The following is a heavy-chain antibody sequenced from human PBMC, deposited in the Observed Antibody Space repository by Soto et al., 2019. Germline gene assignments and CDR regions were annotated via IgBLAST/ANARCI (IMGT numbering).Heavy chain of an antibody. CDR1: GYTFFNYG. V-gene: IGHV1-18*01. Sequence: ASVKVSCKASGYTFFNYGITWVRQAPGQGLEWMGWISAYNGNRNYGQKFQGRVTMTTDTSTSTAYMELKALRSDDTAVYFCARYPIAETGSLDYWGQGTRVTVSS. CDR2: ISAYNGNR. J-gene: IGHJ4*02. CDR3: ARYPIAETGSLDY. D-gene: IGHD6-13*01.